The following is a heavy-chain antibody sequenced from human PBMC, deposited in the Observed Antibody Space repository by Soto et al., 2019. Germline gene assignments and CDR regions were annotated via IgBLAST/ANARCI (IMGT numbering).Heavy chain of an antibody. J-gene: IGHJ5*02. CDR3: ARGADSGSYHHWFDP. Sequence: QVQLVQSGAEVKKPGSSVKVSCKASGGTFSSYAISWVRQAPGQGLEWMGGIIPIVGTANYAQKFQGRVTITADESTSTAYMELSSLRPEDTAVYYCARGADSGSYHHWFDPWGQGTLVTVSS. D-gene: IGHD1-26*01. CDR1: GGTFSSYA. CDR2: IIPIVGTA. V-gene: IGHV1-69*01.